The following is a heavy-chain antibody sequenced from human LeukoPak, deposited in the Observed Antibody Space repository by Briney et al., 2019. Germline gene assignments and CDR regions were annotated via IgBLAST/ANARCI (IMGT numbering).Heavy chain of an antibody. D-gene: IGHD2-15*01. Sequence: SETLSLTCTVSGYSISSGYYWGWIRQPPGKGLEWIGNIHHSGSTYYKPSLRSRVIISVDTSKNQFSLRLSSVTAADTAVYYCARFFSAATWGYNWFDPWGQGTLVTVSS. V-gene: IGHV4-38-2*02. CDR1: GYSISSGYY. J-gene: IGHJ5*02. CDR2: IHHSGST. CDR3: ARFFSAATWGYNWFDP.